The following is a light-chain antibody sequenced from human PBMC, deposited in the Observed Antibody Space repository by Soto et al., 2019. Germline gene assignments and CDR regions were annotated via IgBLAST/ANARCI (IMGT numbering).Light chain of an antibody. J-gene: IGLJ2*01. CDR3: SSYTNNRVV. CDR2: DVS. CDR1: SSDVGGYNY. V-gene: IGLV2-14*01. Sequence: QSALTQPASVSGSPGQPITISCTGTSSDVGGYNYVSWYQQYPGKAPKLMIYDVSNRPSGVSNRFSGSKSGNTASLTIAGLQAEDEADYYCSSYTNNRVVFGGGTKLTVL.